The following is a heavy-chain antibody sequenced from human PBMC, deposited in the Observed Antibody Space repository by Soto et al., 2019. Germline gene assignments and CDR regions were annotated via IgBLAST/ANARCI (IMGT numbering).Heavy chain of an antibody. Sequence: SETLSLTCTVSGGSISSYYWSWIRQPPGKGLEWIGYIYYSGSTNYNPSLKSRVTISVDTSKNQFSLKLSSVTAADTAVYYCAGVEGPIVVVPAANLIPYYYYMDVWGKGTTVTVPS. D-gene: IGHD2-2*01. V-gene: IGHV4-59*01. CDR1: GGSISSYY. CDR3: AGVEGPIVVVPAANLIPYYYYMDV. J-gene: IGHJ6*03. CDR2: IYYSGST.